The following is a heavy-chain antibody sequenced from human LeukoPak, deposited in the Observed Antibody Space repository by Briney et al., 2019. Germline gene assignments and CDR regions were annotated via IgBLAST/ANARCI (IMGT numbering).Heavy chain of an antibody. D-gene: IGHD3-10*01. CDR3: ARDRLWFGEWRDAFDI. V-gene: IGHV3-21*01. J-gene: IGHJ3*02. CDR2: ISSSSSYI. Sequence: KTGGSLRLSCAASGFTFSSYSMNWVRQAPGKGLEWVSSISSSSSYIYYADSVKGRFTIYRDNAKNSLYLQMNSLRAEDTAVYYCARDRLWFGEWRDAFDIWGQGTMVTVSS. CDR1: GFTFSSYS.